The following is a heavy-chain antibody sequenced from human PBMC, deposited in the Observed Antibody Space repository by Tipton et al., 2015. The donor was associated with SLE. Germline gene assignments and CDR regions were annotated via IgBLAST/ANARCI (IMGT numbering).Heavy chain of an antibody. J-gene: IGHJ6*02. CDR1: GGSISSHY. V-gene: IGHV4-59*11. Sequence: TLSLTCTVSGGSISSHYWSWIRQPPGKGLEWIGYIYYSGSTNYNPSLKSRVTISVDTSKNQFSLKLSSVTAADTAVYYCARGYFDWLHYYYYGMDVWGQGTTVTVSS. CDR2: IYYSGST. CDR3: ARGYFDWLHYYYYGMDV. D-gene: IGHD3-9*01.